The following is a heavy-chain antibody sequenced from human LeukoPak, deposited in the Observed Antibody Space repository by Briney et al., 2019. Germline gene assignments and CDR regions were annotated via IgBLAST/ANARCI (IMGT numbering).Heavy chain of an antibody. CDR2: IKSKTDGGTT. D-gene: IGHD3-9*01. CDR1: GFTFSNAW. CDR3: ARGLDILTGYTDY. Sequence: GGSLRLSCAASGFTFSNAWMSWVRQAPGKGLEWVGRIKSKTDGGTTDYAAPVKGRFTISRDDSKKTLYLQMNSLKTEDTAVYYCARGLDILTGYTDYWGQGTLVTVSS. V-gene: IGHV3-15*01. J-gene: IGHJ4*02.